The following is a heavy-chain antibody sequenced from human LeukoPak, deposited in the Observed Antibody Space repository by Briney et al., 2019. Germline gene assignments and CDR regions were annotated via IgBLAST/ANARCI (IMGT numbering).Heavy chain of an antibody. Sequence: SETLSLTCTVSGGSISSSSYSWGWIRQPPGKGLEWIGSIYYSGSTYYNPSLKSRVTISVDTSKNQFSLKLSSVTAADTAVYYCARDGRNRRYDSSGYYYVPPLFDYGMDVWGQGTTVTVSS. CDR3: ARDGRNRRYDSSGYYYVPPLFDYGMDV. CDR2: IYYSGST. CDR1: GGSISSSSYS. D-gene: IGHD3-22*01. V-gene: IGHV4-39*02. J-gene: IGHJ6*02.